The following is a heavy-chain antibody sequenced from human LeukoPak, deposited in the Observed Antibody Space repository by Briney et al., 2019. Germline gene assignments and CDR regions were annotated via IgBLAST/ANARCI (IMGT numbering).Heavy chain of an antibody. V-gene: IGHV4-30-4*01. CDR1: GGSISSGDYY. CDR3: ARDPRGPTDFDY. CDR2: IYYSGST. D-gene: IGHD4-11*01. J-gene: IGHJ4*02. Sequence: SETLSLTCTVSGGSISSGDYYLSWIRQPPGKGLEWIGYIYYSGSTYYNPSLKSRVTISVDTSKNQFSLKLSSVTAADTAVYYCARDPRGPTDFDYWGQGTLVTVSS.